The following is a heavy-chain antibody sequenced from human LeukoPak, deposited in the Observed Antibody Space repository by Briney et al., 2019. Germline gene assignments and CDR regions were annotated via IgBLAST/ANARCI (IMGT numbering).Heavy chain of an antibody. CDR1: GFTFSSYW. V-gene: IGHV3-74*01. D-gene: IGHD4-4*01. CDR3: ARDWRTVVTTTKFDY. Sequence: PGGSLRLSCAASGFTFSSYWMHWVRQAPGKGLVWVSRINSDGSSTSYADSVKGRFTISRDNAKNTLYLQMNSLRAEDTAVYCCARDWRTVVTTTKFDYWGQGTLVTVSS. CDR2: INSDGSST. J-gene: IGHJ4*02.